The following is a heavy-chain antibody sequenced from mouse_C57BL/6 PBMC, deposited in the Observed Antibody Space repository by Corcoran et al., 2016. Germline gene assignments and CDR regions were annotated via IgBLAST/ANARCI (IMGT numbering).Heavy chain of an antibody. CDR3: ARSYSKGGDFDY. J-gene: IGHJ2*01. CDR2: IFPGSGST. D-gene: IGHD2-5*01. Sequence: QVQLQQSGPELVKPGASVKISCKASGYTFTDYYITWVQQRPGQGLEWIGWIFPGSGSTYYNEKFKGKATLTVDQSSSTAYMLLSSLTSEDSAVYFCARSYSKGGDFDYWGQGTTLTVSS. V-gene: IGHV1-75*01. CDR1: GYTFTDYY.